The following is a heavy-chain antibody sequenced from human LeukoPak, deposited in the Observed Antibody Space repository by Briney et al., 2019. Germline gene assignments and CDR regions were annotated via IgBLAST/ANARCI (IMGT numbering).Heavy chain of an antibody. CDR1: GGSISSSSYY. J-gene: IGHJ4*02. Sequence: SETLSLTCTVSGGSISSSSYYWGWIRQPPGKGLEWIGSIYYSGSTYYNPSLKSRVTISVDTSKNQFSLKLSSVTAADTAVYYCARHGDLLPANFDFWSGYPMYYFDYWGQGTLVTVSS. CDR3: ARHGDLLPANFDFWSGYPMYYFDY. V-gene: IGHV4-39*01. CDR2: IYYSGST. D-gene: IGHD3-3*01.